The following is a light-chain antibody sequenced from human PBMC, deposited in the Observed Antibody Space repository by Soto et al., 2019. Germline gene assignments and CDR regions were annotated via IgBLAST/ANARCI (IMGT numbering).Light chain of an antibody. V-gene: IGKV1-5*03. J-gene: IGKJ2*01. CDR1: ESISTW. CDR3: QQYNSYSYT. Sequence: DIQMTQSPSTLSASVGDRVTITCRASESISTWLAWFQQKPGKAPKLLIYKASSLESEVPSRFTGSGSGTEFTLTISSLQPDDLATYYCQQYNSYSYTFGQGTKVEIK. CDR2: KAS.